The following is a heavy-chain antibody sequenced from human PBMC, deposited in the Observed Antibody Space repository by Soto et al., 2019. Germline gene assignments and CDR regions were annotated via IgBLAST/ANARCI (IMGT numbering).Heavy chain of an antibody. CDR2: IIPVLGTP. CDR3: AGGKADCTNAGCHAAS. V-gene: IGHV1-69*08. CDR1: GVNFNSYT. Sequence: QVQLVQSGAEVKKPGSSVKVSCTASGVNFNSYTIIWVRQAPGQGLRCMGRIIPVLGTPYSAPGFLDRVTISADKSTKTAYMELTNLRLEDTAVYYCAGGKADCTNAGCHAASWGQGT. J-gene: IGHJ5*02. D-gene: IGHD2-21*02.